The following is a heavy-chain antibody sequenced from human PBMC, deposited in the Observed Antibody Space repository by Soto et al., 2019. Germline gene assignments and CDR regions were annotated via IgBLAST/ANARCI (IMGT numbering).Heavy chain of an antibody. CDR2: IDWDDDK. V-gene: IGHV2-70*11. CDR3: ARSPITMVRGVMSLDYYYYGMDV. CDR1: GFSLSTSGMC. J-gene: IGHJ6*02. D-gene: IGHD3-10*01. Sequence: SGPTLVNPTQTLTLTCTFSGFSLSTSGMCVSWIRQPPGKALEWLARIDWDDDKYYSTSLKTRLTISKDTSKNQVVLTMTNMDPVDTATYYCARSPITMVRGVMSLDYYYYGMDVWGQGT.